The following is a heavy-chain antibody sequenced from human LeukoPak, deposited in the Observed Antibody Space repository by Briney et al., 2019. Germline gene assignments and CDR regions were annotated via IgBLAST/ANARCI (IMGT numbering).Heavy chain of an antibody. CDR2: IYYSGST. Sequence: PSETLSLTCTVSGGSISSSSYYWGWIRQPPGKGLEWIGSIYYSGSTYYNLSLKSRVTISVDTSKNQFSLKLSSVTAADTAVYYCARRRWGDGYIDYWGQGTLVTVSS. CDR1: GGSISSSSYY. CDR3: ARRRWGDGYIDY. D-gene: IGHD5-24*01. V-gene: IGHV4-39*01. J-gene: IGHJ4*02.